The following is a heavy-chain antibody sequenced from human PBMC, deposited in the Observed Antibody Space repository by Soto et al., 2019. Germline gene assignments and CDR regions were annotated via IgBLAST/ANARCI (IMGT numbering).Heavy chain of an antibody. Sequence: PGGSLRLSCAASGFTFSGSAMTWVRQAPGKWLEYVSSITSSGSEVFHAASVKGRFTMSRDNSKNMLYLQMNSLTSDDTAVYYCARERNSGWSPDYWGQGTPVTAPQ. V-gene: IGHV3-23*01. CDR1: GFTFSGSA. CDR2: ITSSGSEV. D-gene: IGHD6-19*01. J-gene: IGHJ4*02. CDR3: ARERNSGWSPDY.